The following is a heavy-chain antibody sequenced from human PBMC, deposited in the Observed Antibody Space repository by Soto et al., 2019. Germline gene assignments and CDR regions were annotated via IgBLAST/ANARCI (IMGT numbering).Heavy chain of an antibody. CDR3: ARASPVICGGDPCFRLDSSFDS. J-gene: IGHJ5*01. V-gene: IGHV1-69*01. CDR2: IIPLFGTP. CDR1: GATFSTTG. D-gene: IGHD2-21*02. Sequence: QVQLVQSGAEVRKPGSSLRVSCKSSGATFSTTGISWVRQAPGQGLEWMGGIIPLFGTPKYVRKFQGRVSINAVESTNTVYIELNSLRPDDAAVYYCARASPVICGGDPCFRLDSSFDSWGQGSLVIVSS.